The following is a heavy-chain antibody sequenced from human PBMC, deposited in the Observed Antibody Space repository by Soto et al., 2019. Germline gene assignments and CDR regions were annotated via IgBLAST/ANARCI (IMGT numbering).Heavy chain of an antibody. CDR1: GGSISSGGYY. V-gene: IGHV4-31*03. CDR3: ARGFLEWLSHPYYGMDV. Sequence: SETLSLTCTVSGGSISSGGYYWSWIRQHPGKGLEWVGYFFYSETTYHNPSLQSRVTMSADTSKIQFSLNLSSLTAADTSVYYCARGFLEWLSHPYYGMDVWGQGTTVTVSS. D-gene: IGHD3-3*01. J-gene: IGHJ6*02. CDR2: FFYSETT.